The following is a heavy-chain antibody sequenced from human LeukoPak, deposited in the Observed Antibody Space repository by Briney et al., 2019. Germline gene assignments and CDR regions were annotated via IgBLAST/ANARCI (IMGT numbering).Heavy chain of an antibody. Sequence: GESLKISCKGSGYSFTSYWIGWVRQTPGKGLEWVGIIYSGDSDTRYSPSFQGQVTISADKSISTAYLQWSRLKASDTAMYYCARRLGVRGVTYFDYWGQGTLVTVSS. CDR2: IYSGDSDT. J-gene: IGHJ4*02. D-gene: IGHD3-10*01. CDR1: GYSFTSYW. V-gene: IGHV5-51*01. CDR3: ARRLGVRGVTYFDY.